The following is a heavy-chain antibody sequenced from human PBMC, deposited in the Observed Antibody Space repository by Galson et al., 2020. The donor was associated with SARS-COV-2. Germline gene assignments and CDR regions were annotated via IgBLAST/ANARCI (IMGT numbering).Heavy chain of an antibody. Sequence: GGSLRLSCTASGFTFDAFAMHWVRQAPGKGLEWVSGISWNSVNIGYADSVKGRFTISRDNAKNSLYLQMNSLRAEDTALYYCAKATAGIAMDQVVWGQGTLVSVSS. CDR3: AKATAGIAMDQVV. CDR1: GFTFDAFA. V-gene: IGHV3-9*01. J-gene: IGHJ4*02. D-gene: IGHD6-19*01. CDR2: ISWNSVNI.